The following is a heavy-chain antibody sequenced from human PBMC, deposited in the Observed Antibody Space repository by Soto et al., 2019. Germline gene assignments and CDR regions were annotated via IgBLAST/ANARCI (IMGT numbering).Heavy chain of an antibody. Sequence: QVQLQESGPGLVKPSQTLSLTCNGSGDSINNGGHYWSWIRQLPGKGLEWIGFIYYSGTTYYNPSLKSRVTISVHTSKIQFSLNLSAVTAADTAVYYCARSAVGATKSGFDSWGQGTLVTVSS. CDR1: GDSINNGGHY. D-gene: IGHD1-26*01. V-gene: IGHV4-31*03. J-gene: IGHJ4*02. CDR2: IYYSGTT. CDR3: ARSAVGATKSGFDS.